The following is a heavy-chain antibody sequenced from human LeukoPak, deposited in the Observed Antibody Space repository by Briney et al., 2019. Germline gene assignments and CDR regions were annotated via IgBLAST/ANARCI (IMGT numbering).Heavy chain of an antibody. CDR1: GGSISSGDYY. J-gene: IGHJ6*02. CDR2: IYYSGST. V-gene: IGHV4-30-4*01. D-gene: IGHD6-19*01. Sequence: PSQTLSLTCTVSGGSISSGDYYWSWIRQPPGKGLEWIGYIYYSGSTYYNPSLKSRVTISVDTSKNQFSLKLSSVTAADTAVYYCARGRSGYSSGWPDYYYYYGMDVWGQGTTVTVSS. CDR3: ARGRSGYSSGWPDYYYYYGMDV.